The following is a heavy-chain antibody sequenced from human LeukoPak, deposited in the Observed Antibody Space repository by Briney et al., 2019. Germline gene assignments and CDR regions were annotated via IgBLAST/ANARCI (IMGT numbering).Heavy chain of an antibody. CDR2: ISGSGGST. V-gene: IGHV3-23*01. D-gene: IGHD3-22*01. Sequence: PGGSLRLSCAASGFTFSSYAMSWVRQAPGKGLEWASAISGSGGSTYYADSVKGRFTISRDNSKNTLYLQMNSLRAEDTAVYYCAKDQYYYDSSGYYYFDYWGQGTLVTVSS. CDR1: GFTFSSYA. J-gene: IGHJ4*02. CDR3: AKDQYYYDSSGYYYFDY.